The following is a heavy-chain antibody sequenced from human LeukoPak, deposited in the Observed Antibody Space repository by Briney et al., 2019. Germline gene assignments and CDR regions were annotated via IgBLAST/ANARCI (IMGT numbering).Heavy chain of an antibody. V-gene: IGHV2-5*02. CDR1: GFSLNTHGLG. CDR2: ICWDDDR. Sequence: SGPTLVHPTQTLTLTCTFSGFSLNTHGLGVGWVRQPPVRALECLALICWDDDRRYSPARRIRLTITKVTSKNQVVLTMTNIDPVDIASYSCAHRKNDFESSVFDNWGQGTLVTVSS. D-gene: IGHD3-22*01. J-gene: IGHJ4*02. CDR3: AHRKNDFESSVFDN.